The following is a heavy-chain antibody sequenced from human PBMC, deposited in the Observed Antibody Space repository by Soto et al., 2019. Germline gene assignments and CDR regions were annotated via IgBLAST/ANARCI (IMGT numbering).Heavy chain of an antibody. CDR1: GDSFTIDSYY. CDR2: ISHTGTT. J-gene: IGHJ4*02. Sequence: QLQLQESGPGLVKPSESLSLTCTVSGDSFTIDSYYWAWIRQPPGKGLEWLGTISHTGTTFHNPSLKSRPTMSVDTSKNQFSLNLSSVTAADTALYFCARHSDKYVSSWYGLGSWGQGTLVTVSS. D-gene: IGHD6-13*01. V-gene: IGHV4-39*01. CDR3: ARHSDKYVSSWYGLGS.